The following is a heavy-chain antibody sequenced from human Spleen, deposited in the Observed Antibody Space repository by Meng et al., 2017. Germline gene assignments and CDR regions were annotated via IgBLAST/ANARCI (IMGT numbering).Heavy chain of an antibody. CDR1: GYSFSGDY. V-gene: IGHV1-2*02. CDR2: INRNNGDT. Sequence: ASVKVSCKASGYSFSGDYLHWVRQAPGQGLEWLGWINRNNGDTKYAENFQGRVTMTRDTSISTAYMELRSLRSDDTAVYYCARDAERQYQLQSVGKRMQDFRAFWFDPWGQGTLVTVSS. CDR3: ARDAERQYQLQSVGKRMQDFRAFWFDP. J-gene: IGHJ5*02. D-gene: IGHD2-2*01.